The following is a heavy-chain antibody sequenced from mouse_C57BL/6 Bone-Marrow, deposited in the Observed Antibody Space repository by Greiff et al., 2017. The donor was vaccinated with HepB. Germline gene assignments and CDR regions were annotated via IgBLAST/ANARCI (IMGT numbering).Heavy chain of an antibody. CDR2: ISNGGGST. Sequence: EVQLVESGGGLVQPGGSLKLSCAASGFTFSDYYMYWVRQTPEKRLEWVAYISNGGGSTYYPDTVKGRFTISRDNAKNTLYLQMSRLKSEDTAMYYCARILHDYWGQGTTLTVSS. CDR3: ARILHDY. CDR1: GFTFSDYY. V-gene: IGHV5-12*01. D-gene: IGHD1-1*01. J-gene: IGHJ2*01.